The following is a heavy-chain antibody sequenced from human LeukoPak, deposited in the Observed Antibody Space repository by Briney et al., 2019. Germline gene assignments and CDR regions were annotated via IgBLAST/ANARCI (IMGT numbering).Heavy chain of an antibody. CDR1: GYTFTSYA. J-gene: IGHJ4*02. CDR2: INTNTGNP. Sequence: ASVKVSCKASGYTFTSYAMNWVRQAPGQGLEWMGWINTNTGNPTYAQGFTGRFVFSLDTSVSTAYQQISSLKAEDTAVYYCARVGGDWGDYDILTGYYVFDYWGQGTLVTVSS. V-gene: IGHV7-4-1*02. D-gene: IGHD3-9*01. CDR3: ARVGGDWGDYDILTGYYVFDY.